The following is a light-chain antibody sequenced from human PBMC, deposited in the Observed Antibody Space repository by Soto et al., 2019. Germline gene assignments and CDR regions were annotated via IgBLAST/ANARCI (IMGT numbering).Light chain of an antibody. Sequence: EIALTQSPGTLSLSPGERATLSCRASQTLSNSFIAWYQHKPGQAPRLLVYDTSTRATGIPDRYSGSGSGTDFTLTISSLQSEDFAVYYCQRYNNWPLTFGGGTKV. V-gene: IGKV3D-20*02. CDR1: QTLSNSF. CDR2: DTS. J-gene: IGKJ4*01. CDR3: QRYNNWPLT.